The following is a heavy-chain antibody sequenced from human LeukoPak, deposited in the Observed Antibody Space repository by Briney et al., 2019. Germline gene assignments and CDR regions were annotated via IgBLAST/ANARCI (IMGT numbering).Heavy chain of an antibody. CDR2: MSSSGSTI. CDR3: AELGITMIGGV. D-gene: IGHD3-10*02. V-gene: IGHV3-48*03. CDR1: GFTFSSYE. Sequence: GGPLTLFCAASGFTFSSYEMNWVRQATGKGLEGGSYMSSSGSTIYYADTVKSRFTISRDKAKNSLYLQMNSLRAEGTAVYYCAELGITMIGGVWGKGTTVTISP. J-gene: IGHJ6*01.